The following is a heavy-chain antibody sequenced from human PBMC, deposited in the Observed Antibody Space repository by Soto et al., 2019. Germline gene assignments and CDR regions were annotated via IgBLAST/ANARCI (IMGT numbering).Heavy chain of an antibody. D-gene: IGHD3-22*01. CDR1: GFSFSNYG. CDR3: AKEFSSGYYYVFDY. Sequence: QVQLVESGGGVVQPGRSLRLSCAASGFSFSNYGMHWVRQAPGKGLEWVAVISYDGSNKYYADSVKGRLTISRDNSTNTLYLQMSTLRPDDTAVYYCAKEFSSGYYYVFDYWGQGTRVTVSS. CDR2: ISYDGSNK. J-gene: IGHJ4*02. V-gene: IGHV3-30*18.